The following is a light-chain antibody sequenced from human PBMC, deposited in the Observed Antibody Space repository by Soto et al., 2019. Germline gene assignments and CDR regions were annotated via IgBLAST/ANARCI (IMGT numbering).Light chain of an antibody. J-gene: IGKJ1*01. Sequence: EIVLTQSPGTLSLSPGERATLSCRASQSVSSYLAWYQQKPGQAPRLLIYDASTRATGISARFSGSGSGTDFTLTISSLEHEDFAIYYCQQRSNWPVTFGQGTKVEVK. CDR3: QQRSNWPVT. V-gene: IGKV3-11*01. CDR1: QSVSSY. CDR2: DAS.